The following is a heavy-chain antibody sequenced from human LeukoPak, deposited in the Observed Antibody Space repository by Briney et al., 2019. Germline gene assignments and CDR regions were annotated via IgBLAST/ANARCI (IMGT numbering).Heavy chain of an antibody. CDR1: GFTFSSYA. Sequence: GGSLRLSCAASGFTFSSYAMTWVRQAPGQGLEWVSGIISGGSAYYADSVKGRFTISRDNSRNTMYLQMNSLRAEDTAVYYCAKGLRGSSWSYYFDHWGQGTLVTVSS. D-gene: IGHD6-13*01. CDR3: AKGLRGSSWSYYFDH. CDR2: IISGGSA. J-gene: IGHJ4*02. V-gene: IGHV3-23*01.